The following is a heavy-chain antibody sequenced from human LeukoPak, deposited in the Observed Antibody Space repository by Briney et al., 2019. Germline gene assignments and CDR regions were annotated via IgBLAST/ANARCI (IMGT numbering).Heavy chain of an antibody. Sequence: SETLSLTCTVSGGSINSYYWSWIRQPPGKGLEWIGNIYYSGSTNYNPSLKSRATISVDTSKNQFSLKLSSVTAADTAVYYCARIYGSGSSKVSDYWGQGTLVTVSS. J-gene: IGHJ4*02. CDR1: GGSINSYY. CDR2: IYYSGST. D-gene: IGHD3-10*01. CDR3: ARIYGSGSSKVSDY. V-gene: IGHV4-59*01.